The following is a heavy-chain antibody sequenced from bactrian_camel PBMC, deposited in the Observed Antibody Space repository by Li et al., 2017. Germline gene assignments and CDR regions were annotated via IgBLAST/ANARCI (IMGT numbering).Heavy chain of an antibody. D-gene: IGHD3*01. CDR3: AAAENRGWVCANEPTY. J-gene: IGHJ4*01. CDR2: FSRFGGT. V-gene: IGHV3S53*01. CDR1: GYASSRYC. Sequence: HVQLVESGGGSVQAGGSLRLSCTASGYASSRYCMGWFRQAPGKEREAVARFSRFGGTTYADSVKGRFTISRDNAKNTLYLQMNNLKPDDTAMYYCAAAENRGWVCANEPTYWGQGTQVTVS.